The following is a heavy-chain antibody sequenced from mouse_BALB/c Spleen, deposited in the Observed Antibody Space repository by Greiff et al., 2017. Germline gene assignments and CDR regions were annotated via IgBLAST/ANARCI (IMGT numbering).Heavy chain of an antibody. J-gene: IGHJ3*01. V-gene: IGHV14-3*02. D-gene: IGHD4-1*01. CDR2: IDPANGNT. Sequence: EVKLVESGAELVKPGASVKLSCTASGFNIKDTYMHWVKQRPEQGLEWIGRIDPANGNTKYDPKFQGKATITADTSSNTAYLQLSSLTSEDTAVYYCARPGTFAYWGQGTLVTVSA. CDR1: GFNIKDTY. CDR3: ARPGTFAY.